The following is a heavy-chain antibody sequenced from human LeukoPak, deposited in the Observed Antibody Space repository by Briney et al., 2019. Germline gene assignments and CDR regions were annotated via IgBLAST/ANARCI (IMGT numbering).Heavy chain of an antibody. CDR2: IYCSGST. CDR1: GGSSSSYY. J-gene: IGHJ6*03. D-gene: IGHD5-18*01. Sequence: PWETLSLTCTVSGGSSSSYYWSWIRQPPGKGLEWIGYIYCSGSTNYNPSLKSRVTISVDTSKNQFSLKLSSVTAADTAVYYCARQMDTAMVTGHYYYYMDVWGKGTTVTVSS. CDR3: ARQMDTAMVTGHYYYYMDV. V-gene: IGHV4-59*08.